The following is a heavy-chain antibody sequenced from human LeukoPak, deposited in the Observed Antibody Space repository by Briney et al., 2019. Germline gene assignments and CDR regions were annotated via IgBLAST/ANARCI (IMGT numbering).Heavy chain of an antibody. D-gene: IGHD4-17*01. Sequence: SETLSLTCTVSGGSISSTTFYWVWLRQPPGQGLVWIGSFYYRGSTYYNPSLKSRVTISVDRSKNQFSLKLSSVTAADTAVYYCARGDYWGWSGAATNWFDPWAQGTLVSVSS. V-gene: IGHV4-39*07. CDR2: FYYRGST. CDR3: ARGDYWGWSGAATNWFDP. CDR1: GGSISSTTFY. J-gene: IGHJ5*02.